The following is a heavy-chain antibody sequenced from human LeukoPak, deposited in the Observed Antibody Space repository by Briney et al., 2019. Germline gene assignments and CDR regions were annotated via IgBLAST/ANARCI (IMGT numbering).Heavy chain of an antibody. Sequence: GGSVRLSCEASGFTFSSYAMSRVRQAPGKGLEWVSTISGSGGSTYYADSVKGRFTISRDNSKNTLYLQMNSLRAEDTAIDYCAKRPIFGELLYYFDYWGQGTLVTVSS. CDR1: GFTFSSYA. D-gene: IGHD3-10*01. CDR3: AKRPIFGELLYYFDY. J-gene: IGHJ4*02. V-gene: IGHV3-23*01. CDR2: ISGSGGST.